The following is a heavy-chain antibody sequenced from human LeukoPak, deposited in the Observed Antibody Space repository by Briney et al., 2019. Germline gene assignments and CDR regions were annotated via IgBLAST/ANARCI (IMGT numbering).Heavy chain of an antibody. CDR3: ARGSPLLAARHHY. CDR1: GYTFTSYG. CDR2: MNPNSGNT. D-gene: IGHD6-6*01. Sequence: GASVKVPCKASGYTFTSYGISWVRQAPGQGLEWMGWMNPNSGNTGYAQKFQGRVTMTRNTSISTAYMELSSLRSEDTAVYYCARGSPLLAARHHYWGQGTLVTVSS. J-gene: IGHJ4*02. V-gene: IGHV1-8*02.